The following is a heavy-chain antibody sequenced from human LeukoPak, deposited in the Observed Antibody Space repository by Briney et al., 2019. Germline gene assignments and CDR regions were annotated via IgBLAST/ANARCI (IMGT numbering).Heavy chain of an antibody. Sequence: PSGTLSLTCAVSGGSISSSNWWSWVRQPPGKGLEWIGSIYYSGSTYYNPSLKSRVTISVDTSKNQFSLKLSSVTAADTAVYYCARERNNASGSYYNDYWGQGTLVTVSS. D-gene: IGHD3-10*01. J-gene: IGHJ4*02. CDR3: ARERNNASGSYYNDY. V-gene: IGHV4-4*02. CDR2: IYYSGST. CDR1: GGSISSSNW.